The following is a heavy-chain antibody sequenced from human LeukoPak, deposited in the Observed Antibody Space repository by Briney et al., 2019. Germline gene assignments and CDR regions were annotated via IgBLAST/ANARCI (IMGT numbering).Heavy chain of an antibody. CDR2: INPNSGGT. CDR3: ARGGPYYYGSGSKFDY. CDR1: GYTFTGYY. Sequence: GASVKVSCKASGYTFTGYYMHWVRQAPGQGLEWMGWINPNSGGTNYAQKFQGRVTMTRDTSISTAYMELSRLRSDDTAVYYCARGGPYYYGSGSKFDYWGQGTLVTVSS. V-gene: IGHV1-2*02. J-gene: IGHJ4*02. D-gene: IGHD3-10*01.